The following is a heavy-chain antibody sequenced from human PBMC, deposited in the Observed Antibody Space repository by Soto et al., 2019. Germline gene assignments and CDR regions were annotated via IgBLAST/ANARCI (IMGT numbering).Heavy chain of an antibody. CDR3: ARDLQIGCRGGSCPPGY. CDR2: IWYDGSNK. J-gene: IGHJ4*02. D-gene: IGHD2-15*01. CDR1: GFTFSSYG. Sequence: QVQLVESGGGVVQPGRSLRLSCAASGFTFSSYGMHWVRQAPGKGLEWVAVIWYDGSNKYYADSVKGRFTISRDNSKNPLYLQMNSLRAEDTAVYYCARDLQIGCRGGSCPPGYWAQGTLVTVSS. V-gene: IGHV3-33*01.